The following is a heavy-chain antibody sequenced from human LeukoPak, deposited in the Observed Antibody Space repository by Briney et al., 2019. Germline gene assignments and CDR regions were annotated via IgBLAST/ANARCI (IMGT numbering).Heavy chain of an antibody. CDR1: GFTVSKYG. CDR3: ARVTGTWWADY. V-gene: IGHV3-48*02. D-gene: IGHD2-8*02. J-gene: IGHJ4*02. Sequence: PGGTLRLSCAASGFTVSKYGMNWVRQAPGEGLEWVSYISSSGTTIYYADSVKGRFTISRDNAKNSLHLQMNSLRDEDTAVYYCARVTGTWWADYWGQGTLVTVSS. CDR2: ISSSGTTI.